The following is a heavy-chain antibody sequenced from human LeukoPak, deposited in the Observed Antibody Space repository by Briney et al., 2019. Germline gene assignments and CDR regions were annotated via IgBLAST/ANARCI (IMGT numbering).Heavy chain of an antibody. V-gene: IGHV3-23*01. J-gene: IGHJ4*02. CDR1: GFTFSSYA. CDR2: ISGSGGST. Sequence: GRSLRLSCAASGFTFSSYAMSWVRQAPGKGLEWVSAISGSGGSTHYADSVKGRFTISRDNSKNTLYLQMNSLRAEDTAVYYCAKAELGYYYGSGSSYFDYWGQGTLVTVSS. D-gene: IGHD3-10*01. CDR3: AKAELGYYYGSGSSYFDY.